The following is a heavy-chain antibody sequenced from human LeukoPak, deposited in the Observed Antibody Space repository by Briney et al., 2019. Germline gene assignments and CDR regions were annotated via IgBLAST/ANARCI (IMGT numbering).Heavy chain of an antibody. D-gene: IGHD6-19*01. CDR2: IYTSGST. CDR1: GGSISSYY. Sequence: PSETLSLTCTVSGGSISSYYWSWIRQPAGKGLEWIGRIYTSGSTNYNPSLKSRVTMSVDTSKNQFSLKLSSVTAADTAVYYCARRSSSSGWYAGAPFDYWGQGTLVTVSS. CDR3: ARRSSSSGWYAGAPFDY. V-gene: IGHV4-4*07. J-gene: IGHJ4*02.